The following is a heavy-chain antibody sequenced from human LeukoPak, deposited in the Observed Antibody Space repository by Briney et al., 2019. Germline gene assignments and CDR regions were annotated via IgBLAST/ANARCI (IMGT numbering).Heavy chain of an antibody. Sequence: GGSLRLSCAASGFAFSSYAMHWVRQAPGKGLEWVAVISYDGSNKYYADSVKGRFTISRDNSKNTLYLQMNSLRAEDTAVYYCARGWGTIFGVVIIGHYYGMDVWGQGTTVTVSS. CDR3: ARGWGTIFGVVIIGHYYGMDV. CDR1: GFAFSSYA. J-gene: IGHJ6*02. CDR2: ISYDGSNK. D-gene: IGHD3-3*01. V-gene: IGHV3-30-3*01.